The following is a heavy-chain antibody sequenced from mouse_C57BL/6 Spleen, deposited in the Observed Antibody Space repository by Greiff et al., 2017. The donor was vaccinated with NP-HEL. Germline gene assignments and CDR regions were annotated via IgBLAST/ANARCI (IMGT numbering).Heavy chain of an antibody. D-gene: IGHD1-1*01. CDR3: ARPSYYYGSSYDWFAY. J-gene: IGHJ3*01. V-gene: IGHV5-17*01. CDR2: ISSGSSTI. Sequence: EVKVEESGGGLVKPGGSLKLSCAASGFTFSDYGMHWVRQAPEKGLEWVAYISSGSSTIYYADTVKGRFTISRDNAKNTLFLQMTSLRSEDTAMYYCARPSYYYGSSYDWFAYWGQGTLVTVSA. CDR1: GFTFSDYG.